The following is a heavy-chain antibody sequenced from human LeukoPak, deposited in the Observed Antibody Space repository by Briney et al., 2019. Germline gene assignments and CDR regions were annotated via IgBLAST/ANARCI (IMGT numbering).Heavy chain of an antibody. CDR3: ARHRYWNFYLDY. CDR2: IHHSGST. J-gene: IGHJ4*02. CDR1: GYSINSGYY. D-gene: IGHD1-7*01. V-gene: IGHV4-38-2*01. Sequence: PSETLSLTCAVSGYSINSGYYWGWIRPPPGKGLEWIASIHHSGSTHYNPSLKSRVTISVDTSKNQFSLKLSSVTAADTAVYYCARHRYWNFYLDYWGQGTLVTVSS.